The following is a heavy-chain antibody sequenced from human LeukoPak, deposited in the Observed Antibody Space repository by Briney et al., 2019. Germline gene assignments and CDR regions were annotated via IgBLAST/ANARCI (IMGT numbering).Heavy chain of an antibody. V-gene: IGHV1-2*02. CDR2: INPNSGGT. CDR1: GYTFTGYR. CDR3: ARDTAMVSYLYYYYYGMDV. J-gene: IGHJ6*02. Sequence: ASVKVSCKASGYTFTGYRMHWVRQAPGQGLEWMVWINPNSGGTNYAQKFQGRVTMTRDTSISTAYMELSRLRSDDTAVYYCARDTAMVSYLYYYYYGMDVWGQGTTVTVSS. D-gene: IGHD5-18*01.